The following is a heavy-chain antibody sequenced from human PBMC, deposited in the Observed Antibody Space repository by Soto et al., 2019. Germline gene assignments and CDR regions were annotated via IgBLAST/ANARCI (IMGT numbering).Heavy chain of an antibody. CDR1: GFTFSNYA. V-gene: IGHV3-23*01. Sequence: EVQLLESGGGLVQPGGSLRLSCAASGFTFSNYAMNWVRQAPGKGLEWVSTINSTTGVTYYSDSMKGRFTISRDNSKNTLFLEMNTLRAEDTAVYYCAKVTGLRWMRLPLDYWGQGTLVTVSS. D-gene: IGHD4-17*01. CDR2: INSTTGVT. CDR3: AKVTGLRWMRLPLDY. J-gene: IGHJ4*02.